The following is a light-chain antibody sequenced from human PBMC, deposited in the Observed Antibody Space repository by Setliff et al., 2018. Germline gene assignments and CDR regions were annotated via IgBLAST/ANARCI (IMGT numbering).Light chain of an antibody. CDR3: SSYTGSNSHV. CDR1: SSDVGGYNH. CDR2: DVG. J-gene: IGLJ1*01. V-gene: IGLV2-14*01. Sequence: QFVLTQPASVSGSPGQSITISCTGSSSDVGGYNHVSWYQQHPGKAPKLMIYDVGKRPSGVSNRFSGSKSGNTASLTISGLQAEDEADYYCSSYTGSNSHVFGTGTKVTVL.